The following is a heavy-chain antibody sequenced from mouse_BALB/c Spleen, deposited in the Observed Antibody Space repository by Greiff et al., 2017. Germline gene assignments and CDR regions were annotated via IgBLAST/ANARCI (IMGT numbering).Heavy chain of an antibody. J-gene: IGHJ4*01. CDR3: ARFITTVVAPYYYAMDY. CDR2: ILPGSGST. Sequence: QVQLQQSGAELMKPGASVKISCKATGYTFSSYWIERVKQRPGHGLEWIGEILPGSGSTNYNEKFKGKATFTADPSSNTAYLQLSSLTSEDSAVYYCARFITTVVAPYYYAMDYWGQGTSVTVSS. CDR1: GYTFSSYW. V-gene: IGHV1-9*01. D-gene: IGHD1-1*01.